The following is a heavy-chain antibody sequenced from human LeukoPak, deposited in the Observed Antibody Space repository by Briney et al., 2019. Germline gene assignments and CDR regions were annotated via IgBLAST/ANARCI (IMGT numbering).Heavy chain of an antibody. V-gene: IGHV1-2*02. Sequence: ASVKVSCKASGYTFTGYYMHWVRQAPGQGLEWMGWINPNSGGTNYAQKFQGRVTMTRDTSTSTVYMELSSLRSEDTAVYYCARDRVGEDTAMVTPEYYYYYYGMDVWGQGTTVTVSS. CDR2: INPNSGGT. J-gene: IGHJ6*02. D-gene: IGHD5-18*01. CDR1: GYTFTGYY. CDR3: ARDRVGEDTAMVTPEYYYYYYGMDV.